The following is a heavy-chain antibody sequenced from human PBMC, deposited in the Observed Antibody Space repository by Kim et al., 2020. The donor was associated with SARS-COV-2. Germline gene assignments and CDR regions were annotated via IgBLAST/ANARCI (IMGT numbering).Heavy chain of an antibody. D-gene: IGHD2-15*01. CDR2: INAANGNT. CDR1: GNIFNRYV. V-gene: IGHV1-3*01. J-gene: IGHJ5*02. CDR3: ARGFCNDVNCFNWFDP. Sequence: ASVKVSCKASGNIFNRYVMHWVRQAPGQSLEWMGWINAANGNTKYSQKFQGRVTITWDTSARTAYMDLSSLTSEDTAVYYCARGFCNDVNCFNWFDPWGQRTLVTVSS.